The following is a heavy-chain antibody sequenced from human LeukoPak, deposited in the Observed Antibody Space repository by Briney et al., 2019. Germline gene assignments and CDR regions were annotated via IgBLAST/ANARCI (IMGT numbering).Heavy chain of an antibody. V-gene: IGHV4-34*01. CDR2: INHSGST. J-gene: IGHJ3*02. Sequence: SETLSLTCAVYGGSFSGYYWSWIRQPPGKGLEWIGEINHSGSTNYNPSLKSRVTISGDTSENQFSLRLSSVTAADTAVYYCAKSNGYGLIDIWGQGTMVTVSS. CDR3: AKSNGYGLIDI. D-gene: IGHD3-22*01. CDR1: GGSFSGYY.